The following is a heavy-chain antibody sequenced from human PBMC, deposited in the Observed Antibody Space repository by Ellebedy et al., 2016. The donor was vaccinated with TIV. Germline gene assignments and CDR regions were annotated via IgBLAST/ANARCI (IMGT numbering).Heavy chain of an antibody. D-gene: IGHD4-11*01. J-gene: IGHJ4*02. CDR1: GFTFSSYG. CDR2: ISYDGSND. CDR3: ARGMTNHYFDY. Sequence: GESLKISCAASGFTFSSYGMHWVRQAPGKVLEWVAIISYDGSNDVYADSGKGRFTISRDNSKNTMSLQLNSLRADDTAVYYCARGMTNHYFDYWGQGTLVTVSS. V-gene: IGHV3-30*03.